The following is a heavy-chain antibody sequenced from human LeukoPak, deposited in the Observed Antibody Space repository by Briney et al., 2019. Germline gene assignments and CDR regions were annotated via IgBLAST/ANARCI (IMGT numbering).Heavy chain of an antibody. V-gene: IGHV1-69*05. D-gene: IGHD3-3*01. CDR2: IIPIFGTA. J-gene: IGHJ4*02. CDR1: GGTFSSYA. CDR3: AKSTIFGVVIIPGGSGFDY. Sequence: SVKVSCKASGGTFSSYAISWVRQAPGQGLEWMGRIIPIFGTANYAQKFQGRVTITTDESTSTAYMELSSLRSEDTAVYYCAKSTIFGVVIIPGGSGFDYWGQGTLVTVSS.